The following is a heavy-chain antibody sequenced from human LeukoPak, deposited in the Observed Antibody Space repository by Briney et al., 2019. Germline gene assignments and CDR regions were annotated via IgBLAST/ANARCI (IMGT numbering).Heavy chain of an antibody. D-gene: IGHD5-12*01. CDR3: AKGQGYGDYWYFDL. CDR1: GFTFDDYA. J-gene: IGHJ2*01. Sequence: GGSLRLSCAASGFTFDDYAMHWVRQTPGKGLEWVSLISGDGGSTYYADSVKGRFTISRDNSKNSLYLQMNSLRTEDTALYYCAKGQGYGDYWYFDLWGRGTLVTVSS. CDR2: ISGDGGST. V-gene: IGHV3-43*02.